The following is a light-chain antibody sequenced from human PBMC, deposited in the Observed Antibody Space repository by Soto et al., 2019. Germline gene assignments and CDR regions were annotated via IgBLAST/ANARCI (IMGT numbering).Light chain of an antibody. J-gene: IGKJ1*01. CDR2: DAS. CDR3: QHRSTWWI. Sequence: IVLTQSPATLSLSPGDRATLSCRASQSISNFLAWYQHIPGQAPRLLIYDASNRATGIPVKFSGSGFGTDFTLTISSLEPDDSAVYYCQHRSTWWIFGQGTKVEIK. V-gene: IGKV3-11*01. CDR1: QSISNF.